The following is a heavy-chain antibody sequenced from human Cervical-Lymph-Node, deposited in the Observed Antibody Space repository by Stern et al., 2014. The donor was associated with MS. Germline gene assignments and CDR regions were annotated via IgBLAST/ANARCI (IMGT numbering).Heavy chain of an antibody. J-gene: IGHJ4*02. Sequence: QLVQSGAEVKKAGASVTVSCEASGYTFNINWVRPAPGPGLEWMGWIPPNTDVTNYAQQFRGRVTVTRDTATNTVYMELSRLRADDTAVYYCAIGPGSLDYWGQGTLVTVSS. CDR1: GYTFN. V-gene: IGHV1-2*02. CDR2: IPPNTDVT. CDR3: AIGPGSLDY.